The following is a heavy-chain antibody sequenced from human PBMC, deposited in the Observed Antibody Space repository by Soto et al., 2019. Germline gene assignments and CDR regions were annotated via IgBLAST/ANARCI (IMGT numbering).Heavy chain of an antibody. CDR1: GFNFSSYG. J-gene: IGHJ4*02. Sequence: PXGSLRLSCSAAGFNFSSYGINWIRQAPWKGLEWVAIIWNDGSNEYYADSVKGRFTISRDNSKHTLYLQMSSLRAEDTAVSYSARPPDIVVVTATFDYRGQEPLVTVS. V-gene: IGHV3-33*01. CDR3: ARPPDIVVVTATFDY. D-gene: IGHD2-21*02. CDR2: IWNDGSNE.